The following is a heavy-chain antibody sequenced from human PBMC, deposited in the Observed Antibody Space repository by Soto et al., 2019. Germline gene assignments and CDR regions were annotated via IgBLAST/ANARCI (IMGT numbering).Heavy chain of an antibody. Sequence: QVQLEQSGSEVKKSGSSVKVSCKASGYSFSSHAITWVRQAPGQGLEWMGGIIPVFGTPSYAQKFQGRVTISADKSTNTSYRELRSLRSEDTAVYYCARGVALSTSWYWGDGLDSWGQGTQVTVSS. J-gene: IGHJ4*02. CDR2: IIPVFGTP. CDR3: ARGVALSTSWYWGDGLDS. CDR1: GYSFSSHA. D-gene: IGHD6-13*01. V-gene: IGHV1-69*06.